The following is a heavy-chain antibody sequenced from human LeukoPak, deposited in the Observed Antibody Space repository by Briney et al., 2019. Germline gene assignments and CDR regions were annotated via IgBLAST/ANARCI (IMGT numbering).Heavy chain of an antibody. CDR2: IYSSGST. CDR3: ARLDGAYFDY. CDR1: GGSIPSRGYY. V-gene: IGHV4-31*11. D-gene: IGHD3-16*01. J-gene: IGHJ4*02. Sequence: SQTLSLTCAVSGGSIPSRGYYWSWIRQYPGKGLEWIGHIYSSGSTYHNPSLKSRHTISVDTSKNQFSLKVTSVTAADTAVYYCARLDGAYFDYWGRGTQVTVSS.